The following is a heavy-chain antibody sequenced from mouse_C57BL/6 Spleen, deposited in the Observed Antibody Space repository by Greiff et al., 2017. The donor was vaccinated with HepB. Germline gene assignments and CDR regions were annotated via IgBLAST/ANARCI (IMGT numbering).Heavy chain of an antibody. D-gene: IGHD2-3*01. J-gene: IGHJ3*01. CDR3: ARGHDGYYVGWFAY. Sequence: EVHLVESGPGLVKPSQSLSLTCSVTGYSITSGYYWNWIRQFPGNKLEWMGYISYDGSNNYNPSLKNRISITRDTSKNQFFLKLNSVTTEDTATYYCARGHDGYYVGWFAYWGQGTLVTVSA. V-gene: IGHV3-6*01. CDR1: GYSITSGYY. CDR2: ISYDGSN.